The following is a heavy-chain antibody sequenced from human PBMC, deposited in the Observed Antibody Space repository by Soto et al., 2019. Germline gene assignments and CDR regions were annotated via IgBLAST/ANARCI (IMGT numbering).Heavy chain of an antibody. CDR3: AKVRYSSPMGYYYGMDV. CDR1: RVAFSKFI. Sequence: SVKVSCKASRVAFSKFIVTWVRQAPGLGLEWAGGIIPIFGTANYAQKFQGRVTITADESTSTSYMEVNNLRSEDTAVYYCAKVRYSSPMGYYYGMDVWGTGTTVTVSS. V-gene: IGHV1-69*13. CDR2: IIPIFGTA. D-gene: IGHD6-19*01. J-gene: IGHJ6*04.